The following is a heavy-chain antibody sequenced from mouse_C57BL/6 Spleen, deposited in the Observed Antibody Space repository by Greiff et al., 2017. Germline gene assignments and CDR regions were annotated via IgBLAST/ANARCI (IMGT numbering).Heavy chain of an antibody. CDR1: GYTFTSYW. D-gene: IGHD2-1*01. CDR3: ARSKTGYVNYEDY. J-gene: IGHJ4*01. Sequence: QVQLQQSGAELVKPGASVKLSCKASGYTFTSYWMHWVKQRPGRGLEWIGRIDPNSGGTKYNEKFKGKATLTLDKPSSTAYMQLSSLTAEDAAVYYCARSKTGYVNYEDYWGQGASDTVSS. CDR2: IDPNSGGT. V-gene: IGHV1-72*01.